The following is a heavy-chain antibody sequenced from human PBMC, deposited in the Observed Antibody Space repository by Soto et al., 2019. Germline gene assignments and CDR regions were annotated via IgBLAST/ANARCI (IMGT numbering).Heavy chain of an antibody. CDR2: IYSNGDT. Sequence: SETLSLTCTVSGGSISPYYWSWVRQAPGKGLEWIGYIYSNGDTYYNPSLKSRVTISVDTSKNQFSLNLTSVTAADTAVYYCARRGGSSSGYYYYAMDVWGQGTTVTVSS. J-gene: IGHJ6*02. CDR3: ARRGGSSSGYYYYAMDV. D-gene: IGHD6-6*01. V-gene: IGHV4-4*09. CDR1: GGSISPYY.